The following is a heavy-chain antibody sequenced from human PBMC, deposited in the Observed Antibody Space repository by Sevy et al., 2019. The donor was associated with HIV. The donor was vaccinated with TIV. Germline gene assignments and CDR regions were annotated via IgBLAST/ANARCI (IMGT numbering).Heavy chain of an antibody. CDR2: ISGSGGST. J-gene: IGHJ6*02. Sequence: GGSLRLSCAASGFTFSSYAMSWVRQAPGKGLEWVSAISGSGGSTYYADSVKGRLPISRDNSKNKLYLQMNSLRAEDTAVYYCAKDESNYYGMDVWGQGTTVTVSS. CDR1: GFTFSSYA. CDR3: AKDESNYYGMDV. V-gene: IGHV3-23*01.